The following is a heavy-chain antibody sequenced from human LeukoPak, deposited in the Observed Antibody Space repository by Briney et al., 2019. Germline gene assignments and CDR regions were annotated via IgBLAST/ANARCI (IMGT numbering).Heavy chain of an antibody. CDR2: IYYSGST. CDR1: GGSISSGGYY. V-gene: IGHV4-61*08. J-gene: IGHJ4*02. CDR3: ARGASGSYYLFDY. Sequence: PSQTLSLTCTVSGGSISSGGYYWSWIRQHPGKGLEWIGYIYYSGSTNYNPSLKSRVTISVDTSKNQFSLKLSSVTAADTAVYYCARGASGSYYLFDYWGQGTLVTVSS. D-gene: IGHD1-26*01.